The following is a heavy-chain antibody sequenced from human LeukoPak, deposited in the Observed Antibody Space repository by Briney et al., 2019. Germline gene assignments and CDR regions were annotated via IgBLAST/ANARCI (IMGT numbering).Heavy chain of an antibody. CDR3: AAGGAAGYFDY. D-gene: IGHD3-16*01. Sequence: QTGGSLRLSCAASGFTVSSNYMSWVRQAPGKGLEWVSIIYSGGSTYYADSVKGRFTISRDNAKNTLYLQMNSLRAEDTAVYYCAAGGAAGYFDYWGQGTLVTVSS. CDR2: IYSGGST. J-gene: IGHJ4*02. CDR1: GFTVSSNY. V-gene: IGHV3-66*01.